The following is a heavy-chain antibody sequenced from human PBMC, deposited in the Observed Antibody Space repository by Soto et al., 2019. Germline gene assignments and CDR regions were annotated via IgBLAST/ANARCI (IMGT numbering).Heavy chain of an antibody. J-gene: IGHJ4*02. Sequence: PSETLSLTCTVSGGSISSGGYYWSWIRQHPGKGLEWIGYIYYSGSTYYNPSPKSRVTISVDTSKNQFSLKLSSVTAADTAVYYCARGEGYYDSSGYYYGAPLANYWGQGTLVTVSS. V-gene: IGHV4-31*03. D-gene: IGHD3-22*01. CDR1: GGSISSGGYY. CDR2: IYYSGST. CDR3: ARGEGYYDSSGYYYGAPLANY.